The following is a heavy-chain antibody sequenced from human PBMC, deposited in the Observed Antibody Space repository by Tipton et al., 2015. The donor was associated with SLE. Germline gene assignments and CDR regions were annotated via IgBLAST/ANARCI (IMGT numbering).Heavy chain of an antibody. CDR3: ARGSDSDGYYWGIFDY. V-gene: IGHV4-34*01. CDR2: INHSGST. D-gene: IGHD3-22*01. J-gene: IGHJ4*02. Sequence: TLSLTCAVYGGSFSGFYWSWIRQPPGKGLEWIGEINHSGSTNYNASLKSRVTISVDTSKNQFSLKLSSVTAADTAVYYCARGSDSDGYYWGIFDYWGQGTLVTVSS. CDR1: GGSFSGFY.